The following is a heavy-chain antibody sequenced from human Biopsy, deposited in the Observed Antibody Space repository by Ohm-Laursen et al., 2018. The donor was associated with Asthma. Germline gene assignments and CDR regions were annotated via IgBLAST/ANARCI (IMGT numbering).Heavy chain of an antibody. J-gene: IGHJ4*02. D-gene: IGHD3-22*01. CDR2: LIPVLGTP. CDR1: GDSFSNYA. V-gene: IGHV1-69*13. CDR3: ARLNYYDSSGKYLDS. Sequence: SVKVSCKASGDSFSNYAISWVRQAPGQGLEWMGGLIPVLGTPDHAQVFEGRVTITADESTSTAYMELSSLRSEDTAVYYCARLNYYDSSGKYLDSWGQGTLVTVSS.